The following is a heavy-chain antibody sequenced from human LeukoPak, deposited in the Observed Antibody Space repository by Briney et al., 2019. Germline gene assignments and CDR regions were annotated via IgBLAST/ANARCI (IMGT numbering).Heavy chain of an antibody. CDR2: INANTGNP. V-gene: IGHV7-4-1*02. CDR1: GYTFTSYG. CDR3: ARGASYSSSSEDFDS. Sequence: ASVKVSCKASGYTFTSYGMNWVRQAPGQGLEWMGWINANTGNPTYAQGITGRFVFSLDTSVSTAYLQISSLKAEDTPVYYCARGASYSSSSEDFDSWGQGTLVTVSS. D-gene: IGHD6-13*01. J-gene: IGHJ4*02.